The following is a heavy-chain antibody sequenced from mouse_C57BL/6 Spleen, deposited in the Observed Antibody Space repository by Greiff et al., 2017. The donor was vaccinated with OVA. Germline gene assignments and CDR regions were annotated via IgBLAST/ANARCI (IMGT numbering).Heavy chain of an antibody. CDR2: INPGSGGT. D-gene: IGHD1-1*01. V-gene: IGHV1-54*01. CDR3: ARKGSSYDY. J-gene: IGHJ2*01. CDR1: GYAFTNYL. Sequence: QVQLQQSGAELVRPGTSVKVSCKASGYAFTNYLIEWVKQRPGQGLEWIGVINPGSGGTNYNEKFKGKATLTADKSSSTAYMQLSSLTSEDSAVYCCARKGSSYDYWGQGTTLTVSS.